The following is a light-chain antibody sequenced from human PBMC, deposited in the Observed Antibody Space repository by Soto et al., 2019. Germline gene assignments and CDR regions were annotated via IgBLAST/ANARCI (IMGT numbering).Light chain of an antibody. Sequence: DIQMTQSPSTLSASVGDRVTVTCRVSQGITSWLAWYQQKPGKAPKLLIYKASTLESGVPSRFSGSGSGTDFTLTISSLQPEDFATYYCQQSYSTPPGTFGQGTKVDIK. J-gene: IGKJ1*01. CDR3: QQSYSTPPGT. V-gene: IGKV1-5*03. CDR2: KAS. CDR1: QGITSW.